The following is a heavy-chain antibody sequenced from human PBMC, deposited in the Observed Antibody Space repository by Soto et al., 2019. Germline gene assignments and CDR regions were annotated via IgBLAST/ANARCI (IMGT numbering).Heavy chain of an antibody. CDR1: GFTFSSYW. J-gene: IGHJ4*02. V-gene: IGHV3-7*05. CDR3: ARDTRGSIAAAGTRSGDPGD. D-gene: IGHD6-13*01. Sequence: GGSLRLSCAASGFTFSSYWMSWVRQAPGKGLEWVANIKQDGSEKYYVDSVKGRFTISRDKAKNSLYLQMNSLRAEDTAVYYCARDTRGSIAAAGTRSGDPGDGGQGPLATVAP. CDR2: IKQDGSEK.